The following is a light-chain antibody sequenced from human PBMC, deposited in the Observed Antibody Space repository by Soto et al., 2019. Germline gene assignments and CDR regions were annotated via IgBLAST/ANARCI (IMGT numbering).Light chain of an antibody. CDR2: GAS. CDR3: QQYNNWPIT. V-gene: IGKV3-15*01. CDR1: QNIISN. Sequence: EIVMTQSPATLSVSPGERVTLSCRASQNIISNLAWYQQKLGQAPRLLIYGASTRATGIPARFSGSGSGTEFTLTISSLQSEDFAVSYCQQYNNWPITVGQGTKVDIK. J-gene: IGKJ1*01.